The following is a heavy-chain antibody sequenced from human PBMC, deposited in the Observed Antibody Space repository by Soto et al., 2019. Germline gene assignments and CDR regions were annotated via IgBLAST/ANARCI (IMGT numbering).Heavy chain of an antibody. D-gene: IGHD2-15*01. J-gene: IGHJ4*02. CDR3: ASDRGYGLVN. V-gene: IGHV1-69*12. Sequence: QVQLVQSGAEVKKPGSSVKVSCNVSGGTLSSYGFNWVRQAPGQGLEWMGGIIPMFGITNHTQKFQDRITISADAATNTAYMELISLGADDTAIYYCASDRGYGLVNWGQVTRLTVSS. CDR2: IIPMFGIT. CDR1: GGTLSSYG.